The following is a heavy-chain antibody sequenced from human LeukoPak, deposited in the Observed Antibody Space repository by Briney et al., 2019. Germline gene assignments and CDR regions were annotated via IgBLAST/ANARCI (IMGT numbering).Heavy chain of an antibody. D-gene: IGHD2-2*01. CDR3: ARQIDIVVVPAASYYAINWFDP. Sequence: GESLKISCKGSGYSFSNYWIGWVRQMPGKGLEWMGIIYPGDSDTRYSPSFQGQVTISADKSISTAYLQWSSLKASDTAMYYCARQIDIVVVPAASYYAINWFDPWGQGTLVTVSS. CDR1: GYSFSNYW. V-gene: IGHV5-51*01. CDR2: IYPGDSDT. J-gene: IGHJ5*02.